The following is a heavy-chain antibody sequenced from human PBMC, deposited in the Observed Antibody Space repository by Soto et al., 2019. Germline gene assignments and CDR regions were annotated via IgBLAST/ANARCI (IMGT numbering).Heavy chain of an antibody. J-gene: IGHJ4*02. CDR1: GGSGSRDSNF. V-gene: IGHV4-61*01. CDR3: ARGYSHYAH. CDR2: IYYSGPS. Sequence: PLETLSLTCTVSGGSGSRDSNFWSWILQPPGKGLEWIGYIYYSGPSRYNPSLESRVTISIDSSKNQVSLTLTSVTAADTAVYYCARGYSHYAHWGRGTLVTVSS. D-gene: IGHD4-4*01.